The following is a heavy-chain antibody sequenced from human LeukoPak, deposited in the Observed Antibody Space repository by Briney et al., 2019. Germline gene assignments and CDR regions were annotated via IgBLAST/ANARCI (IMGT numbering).Heavy chain of an antibody. CDR3: ARNSYGYASFDY. D-gene: IGHD5-18*01. CDR2: IYYSGST. V-gene: IGHV4-59*01. Sequence: SETLSLTCTGSGGSISSYYWSWIRQPPGKGLEWIGYIYYSGSTNYNPSLKSRVTISVDTSKNQFSLKLSSVTAADTAVYYCARNSYGYASFDYWGQGTLVTVSS. J-gene: IGHJ4*02. CDR1: GGSISSYY.